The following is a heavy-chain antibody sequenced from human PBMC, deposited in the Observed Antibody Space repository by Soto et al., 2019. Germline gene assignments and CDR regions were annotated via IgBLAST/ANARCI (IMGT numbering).Heavy chain of an antibody. CDR3: ARVYSSSWTPSYYYYYGMDV. CDR1: VYTFTSYY. CDR2: INPSGGST. D-gene: IGHD6-13*01. V-gene: IGHV1-46*01. J-gene: IGHJ6*02. Sequence: QVQLVQSGAEVKKPGASVKVSCKASVYTFTSYYMHWVRQAPGQGLEWMGIINPSGGSTSYAQKFQGRVTMTRDTSTSTVYMELSSLRSEDTAVYYCARVYSSSWTPSYYYYYGMDVWGQGTTVTVSS.